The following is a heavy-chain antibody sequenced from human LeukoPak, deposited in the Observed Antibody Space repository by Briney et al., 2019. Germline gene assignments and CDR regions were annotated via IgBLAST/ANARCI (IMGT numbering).Heavy chain of an antibody. CDR2: IYYGGST. J-gene: IGHJ5*02. CDR1: GYSISSGYY. CDR3: ARQSQGVIWGNWFDP. V-gene: IGHV4-38-2*02. Sequence: PSETLSLTCTVSGYSISSGYYWGWIRQPPGKGLEWIGSIYYGGSTSNSPSLKSRVTISVDTSKNQFSLKLSSVTAADTALYYCARQSQGVIWGNWFDPWGQGTLVTVSS. D-gene: IGHD3-10*01.